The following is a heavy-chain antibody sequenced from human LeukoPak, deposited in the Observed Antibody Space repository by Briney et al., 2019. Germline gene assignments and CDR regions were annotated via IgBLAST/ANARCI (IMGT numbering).Heavy chain of an antibody. CDR3: ARVPLRARYSSGWGGLGD. D-gene: IGHD6-19*01. CDR2: ISAYNGNT. J-gene: IGHJ4*02. V-gene: IGHV1-18*01. Sequence: ASVKVSCKASGYTFTSYGISWVRQAPGQGLEWMGWISAYNGNTNYAQKLQGRVTMTTDTSTSTAYMELRSLRSDDTAVYYCARVPLRARYSSGWGGLGDWGQGTLVTVSS. CDR1: GYTFTSYG.